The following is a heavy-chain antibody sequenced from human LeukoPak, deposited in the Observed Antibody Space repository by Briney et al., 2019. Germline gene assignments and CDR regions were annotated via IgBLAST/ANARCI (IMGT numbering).Heavy chain of an antibody. D-gene: IGHD2-2*01. CDR1: GFTFGSYA. Sequence: PGGSLRLSCAASGFTFGSYAMSWVRQAPGKGLEWVSGISGSGGSTYYADSVKGRFTISRDNSKNTLYLQMNSLRAEDTAVYYCAREEGPYVVSSTYFDYWGQGTLVTVSS. J-gene: IGHJ4*02. V-gene: IGHV3-23*01. CDR2: ISGSGGST. CDR3: AREEGPYVVSSTYFDY.